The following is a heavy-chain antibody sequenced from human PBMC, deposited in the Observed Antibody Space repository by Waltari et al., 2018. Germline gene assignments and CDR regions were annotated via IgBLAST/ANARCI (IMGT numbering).Heavy chain of an antibody. J-gene: IGHJ6*02. CDR1: GLPFRCYA. Sequence: EVQLLESGGGLVQPGGSLSLSCAASGLPFRCYAMSWVRQAPGKVLEWVSSMSGSGAAIYYADSVKGRFTISRDNAKNTLYLQMISLRAEDTAVYYCAEAGLYVRDYYYDYSMGVWGQGTTVTVSS. CDR3: AEAGLYVRDYYYDYSMGV. V-gene: IGHV3-23*01. CDR2: MSGSGAAI. D-gene: IGHD3-16*01.